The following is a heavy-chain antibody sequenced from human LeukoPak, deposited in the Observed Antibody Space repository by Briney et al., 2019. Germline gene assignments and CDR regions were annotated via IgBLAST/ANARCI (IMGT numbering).Heavy chain of an antibody. V-gene: IGHV1-3*03. CDR1: GYTFTSYA. CDR2: INAGNGNT. J-gene: IGHJ6*03. D-gene: IGHD3-16*01. CDR3: ARDRSWGGYYYYMDV. Sequence: ASVKVSCKASGYTFTSYAMHWVRQAPGQRLEWMGWINAGNGNTKYSQEFQGRVTITRDTSASTAYMELSSLRSEDMAVYYCARDRSWGGYYYYMDVWGKGTTVTVSS.